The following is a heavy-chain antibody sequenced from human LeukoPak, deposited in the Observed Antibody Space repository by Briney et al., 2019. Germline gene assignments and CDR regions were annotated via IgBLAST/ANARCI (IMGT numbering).Heavy chain of an antibody. D-gene: IGHD6-6*01. J-gene: IGHJ4*02. CDR3: ARGVGARPPKFDY. V-gene: IGHV4-59*01. Sequence: SETLSLTCTVSGGSISSYYWSWIRQPPGKGLEWIGYIYYSGSTNYNPSLKSRVTIPVDTSKNQFSLKLSSVTAADTAVYYCARGVGARPPKFDYWGQGTLVTVSS. CDR1: GGSISSYY. CDR2: IYYSGST.